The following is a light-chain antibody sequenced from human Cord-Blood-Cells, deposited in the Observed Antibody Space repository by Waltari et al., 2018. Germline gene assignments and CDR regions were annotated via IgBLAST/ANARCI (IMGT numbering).Light chain of an antibody. CDR2: KGS. CDR3: QSADSSGTYVV. Sequence: SYELTQPPSVSVSPGQTARITCSGDALPKQYAYWYQQKPGQAPVLVIYKGSERPSGIPERCSGSSSGTTVTLTISGVQAEDEADYYCQSADSSGTYVVFGGGTKLTVL. V-gene: IGLV3-25*03. J-gene: IGLJ2*01. CDR1: ALPKQY.